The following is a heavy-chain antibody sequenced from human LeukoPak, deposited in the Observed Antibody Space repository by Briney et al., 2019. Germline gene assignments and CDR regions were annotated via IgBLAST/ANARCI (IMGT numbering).Heavy chain of an antibody. CDR2: IAATSGST. D-gene: IGHD1-26*01. Sequence: GGSLRLSCSASGFTFRNYAMNWVRQAPGKGLEWVSSIAATSGSTYYADSVKGRFTISRDNSKNTLYLLMNSLRAEDTAVYYCARELSLDSGSLRGRYYFDYWGQGTLVTVSS. CDR3: ARELSLDSGSLRGRYYFDY. V-gene: IGHV3-23*01. CDR1: GFTFRNYA. J-gene: IGHJ4*02.